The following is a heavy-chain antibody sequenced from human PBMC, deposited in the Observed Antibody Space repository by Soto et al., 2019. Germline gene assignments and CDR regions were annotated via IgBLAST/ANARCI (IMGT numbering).Heavy chain of an antibody. J-gene: IGHJ4*02. CDR3: ARRFNSSVWPNHDTFDY. Sequence: SETLSLTCAVYGGSFIGYYWSWVLQPPWKGPEWIGEINHSGSTNYTPSLKSRVTISIDTSKNQFSLKLSSVTAADTAVYYCARRFNSSVWPNHDTFDYWGQGTRVTVSS. V-gene: IGHV4-34*01. D-gene: IGHD6-19*01. CDR1: GGSFIGYY. CDR2: INHSGST.